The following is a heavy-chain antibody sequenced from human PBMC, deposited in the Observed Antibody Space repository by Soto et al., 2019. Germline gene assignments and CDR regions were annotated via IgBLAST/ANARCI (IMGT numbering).Heavy chain of an antibody. CDR1: GGSLSSYY. CDR3: ARDLDYFDY. CDR2: IYYSGST. Sequence: PSETLSLTCTVSGGSLSSYYWSWIRQPPGKGLEWIGYIYYSGSTNYSPSLKSRVTISVDTSKNQFSLKLSSVTAADTAVYYCARDLDYFDYWGQGTLVTVSS. V-gene: IGHV4-59*01. J-gene: IGHJ4*02.